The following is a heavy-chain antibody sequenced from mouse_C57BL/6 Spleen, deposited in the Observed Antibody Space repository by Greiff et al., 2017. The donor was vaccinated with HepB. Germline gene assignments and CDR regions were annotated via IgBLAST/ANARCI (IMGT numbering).Heavy chain of an antibody. CDR1: GFTFSSYT. J-gene: IGHJ4*01. V-gene: IGHV5-9*01. CDR3: ARRKELYAMDY. Sequence: EVKLEESGGGLVKPGGSLKLSCAASGFTFSSYTMSWVRQTPEKRLEWVATISGGGGNTYYPDSVKGRFTISRDNAKNTLYLQMSSLRSEDTALYYCARRKELYAMDYWGQGTSVTVSS. CDR2: ISGGGGNT.